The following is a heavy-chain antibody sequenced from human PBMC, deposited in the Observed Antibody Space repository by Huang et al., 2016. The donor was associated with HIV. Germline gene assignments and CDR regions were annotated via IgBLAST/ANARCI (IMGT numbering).Heavy chain of an antibody. CDR1: GGPLSGHY. Sequence: QVRLHQWGTGLVRPSETLSLTCAVYGGPLSGHYWSWVRLPPGGSLEWLGDVKHRGSANYNPSLKSRLSRSIDTSKKQFSLKLGAVTAADTALYYCARSLMGEDPFDIWGQGTLVTVSS. CDR2: VKHRGSA. CDR3: ARSLMGEDPFDI. J-gene: IGHJ3*02. V-gene: IGHV4-34*01. D-gene: IGHD3-16*01.